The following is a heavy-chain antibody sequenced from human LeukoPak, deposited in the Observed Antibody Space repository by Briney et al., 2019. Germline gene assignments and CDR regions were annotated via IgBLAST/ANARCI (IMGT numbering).Heavy chain of an antibody. V-gene: IGHV3-30*18. J-gene: IGHJ6*02. CDR2: VSYDGSNK. D-gene: IGHD6-19*01. CDR3: GKGRSSGRYYYYGMDV. CDR1: GFTFSSYS. Sequence: GGSLRLSCAASGFTFSSYSMNWVRQAPGKGLEWVAVVSYDGSNKYYADSVKGRFAISRDNSKNTLYLQMNSLTAEDTAVYFCGKGRSSGRYYYYGMDVWGQGTTVTVSS.